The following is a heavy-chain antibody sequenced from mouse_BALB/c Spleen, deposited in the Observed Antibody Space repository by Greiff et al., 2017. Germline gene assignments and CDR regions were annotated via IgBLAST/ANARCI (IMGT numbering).Heavy chain of an antibody. CDR2: ISCYNGAT. CDR1: GYSFTGYY. J-gene: IGHJ4*01. V-gene: IGHV1S34*01. D-gene: IGHD3-1*01. Sequence: LVKTGASVKISCKASGYSFTGYYMHWVKQSHGKSLEWIGYISCYNGATSYNQKFKGKATFTVDTSSSTAYMQFNSLTSEDSAVYCCARLGRSGYVAMDYWGQGTSVTVSS. CDR3: ARLGRSGYVAMDY.